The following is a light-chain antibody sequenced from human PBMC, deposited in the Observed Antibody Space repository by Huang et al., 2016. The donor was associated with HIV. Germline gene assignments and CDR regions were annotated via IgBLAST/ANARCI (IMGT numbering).Light chain of an antibody. CDR1: RSVSSN. Sequence: IVMTQSPATLSVSPGERATVSYRATRSVSSNLVWYQQRPGQAPRLLIYGSSTRAPGIPARFSGSGSGTDFSLTISSLQSEDFALYYCQQYNNWLLSFGGGTRVDI. CDR2: GSS. V-gene: IGKV3-15*01. CDR3: QQYNNWLLS. J-gene: IGKJ4*01.